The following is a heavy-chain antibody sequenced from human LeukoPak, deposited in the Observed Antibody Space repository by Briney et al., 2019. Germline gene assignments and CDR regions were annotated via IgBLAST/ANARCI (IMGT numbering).Heavy chain of an antibody. CDR1: GYTFTSYG. D-gene: IGHD3-10*01. Sequence: ASVKVSCKASGYTFTSYGISWVRQAPGQGLEWMGWISAYNGNTNYAQKLQGRVTMTTDTSTSTAYMELSRLRSDDTAVYYCARVRGWFGETLFDYWGQGTLVTVSS. CDR2: ISAYNGNT. V-gene: IGHV1-18*01. J-gene: IGHJ4*02. CDR3: ARVRGWFGETLFDY.